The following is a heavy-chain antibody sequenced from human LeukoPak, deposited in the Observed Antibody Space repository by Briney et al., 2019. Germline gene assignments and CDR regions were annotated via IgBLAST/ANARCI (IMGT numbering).Heavy chain of an antibody. V-gene: IGHV3-66*01. CDR2: IYSGGST. D-gene: IGHD5-12*01. Sequence: GGSLRLSCAASGLTVSSNYMSWVRQAPGKGLEWVSVIYSGGSTYYADSVKGRFTISRDNSKNTLYLQMNSLRVEDTAVYYCARDEYEYAGWFDPWGQGTLVTVSS. J-gene: IGHJ5*02. CDR1: GLTVSSNY. CDR3: ARDEYEYAGWFDP.